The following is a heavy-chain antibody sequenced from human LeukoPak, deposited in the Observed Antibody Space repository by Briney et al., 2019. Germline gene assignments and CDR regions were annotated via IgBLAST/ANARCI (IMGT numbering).Heavy chain of an antibody. Sequence: GGSLRLSCAASGFTFSNAWMSWVRQAPGKGLEWVGRIKSKTGGGTTDYAAPVKGRFTISRDDSKNTLYLQMNSLKTEDTAVYYCTTDRRTNGVIDGFDYWGQGTLVTVSS. CDR1: GFTFSNAW. CDR2: IKSKTGGGTT. V-gene: IGHV3-15*01. CDR3: TTDRRTNGVIDGFDY. D-gene: IGHD2-8*01. J-gene: IGHJ4*02.